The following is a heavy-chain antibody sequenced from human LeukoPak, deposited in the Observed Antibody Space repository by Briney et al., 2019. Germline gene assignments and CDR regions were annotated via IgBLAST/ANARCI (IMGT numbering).Heavy chain of an antibody. CDR2: ISVSGGIT. V-gene: IGHV3-23*01. Sequence: GGSLRLSCAASGFSFSSYAMNWVRQVPGKGLEWVSSISVSGGITYYADSVRGRFTISRDDSRYTFSLQLNSLRVDDTALYYCAKTSRGNSAYDSPFDYWGQGTLVTVSS. CDR1: GFSFSSYA. D-gene: IGHD5-12*01. CDR3: AKTSRGNSAYDSPFDY. J-gene: IGHJ4*02.